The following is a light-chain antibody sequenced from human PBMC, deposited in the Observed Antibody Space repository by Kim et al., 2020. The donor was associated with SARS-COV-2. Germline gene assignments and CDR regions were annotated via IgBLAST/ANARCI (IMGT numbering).Light chain of an antibody. CDR3: MQGTHWPPT. J-gene: IGKJ1*01. Sequence: PGSISCRSSQSLVYSDGNTYLAWFHQRPGQSPRRLVYKVSSRGSGVPDRFSGGGSGTDFTLKISRVEAGDGGIYYCMQGTHWPPTFGQGSKVDIK. V-gene: IGKV2-30*01. CDR2: KVS. CDR1: QSLVYSDGNTY.